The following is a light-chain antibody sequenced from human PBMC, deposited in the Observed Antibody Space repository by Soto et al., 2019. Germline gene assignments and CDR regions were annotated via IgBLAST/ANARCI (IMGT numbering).Light chain of an antibody. Sequence: QSALTQPPSASGSPGQAVTISCTGTSSDIGGYDFVSWYQVRPGEAPQLIIYNVNGRPSGVPRRFSGSKSGNTASLTVSGLQAVDEADYYCSSYTSSSTLYVFGSGTKVTVL. CDR2: NVN. V-gene: IGLV2-8*01. CDR1: SSDIGGYDF. J-gene: IGLJ1*01. CDR3: SSYTSSSTLYV.